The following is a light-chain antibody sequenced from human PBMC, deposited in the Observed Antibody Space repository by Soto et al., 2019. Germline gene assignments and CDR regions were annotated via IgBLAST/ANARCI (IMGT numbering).Light chain of an antibody. Sequence: QSALTQPASVSGSPGQSITISCAGTVGDVGAYNYVSWYQQHPGKAPKLMIYEVFRRPSGISNRFSASKSGNTASLTISTLQAEDEADYYCSAYTTSNTVVFGGGTKLTVL. CDR1: VGDVGAYNY. J-gene: IGLJ3*02. CDR3: SAYTTSNTVV. CDR2: EVF. V-gene: IGLV2-14*01.